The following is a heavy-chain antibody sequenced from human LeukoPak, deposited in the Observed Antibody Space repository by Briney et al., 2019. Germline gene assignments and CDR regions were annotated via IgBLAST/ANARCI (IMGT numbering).Heavy chain of an antibody. CDR1: GYTFTGYY. Sequence: ASVKVSCKASGYTFTGYYMHWVRQAPGQGLEWMGWINPNSGGTNYAQKFQGRVTMTTDTSTSTAYMELRSLRSDDTAVYYCARDRRRTKNWFDPWGQGTLVTVSS. V-gene: IGHV1-2*02. CDR3: ARDRRRTKNWFDP. J-gene: IGHJ5*02. CDR2: INPNSGGT.